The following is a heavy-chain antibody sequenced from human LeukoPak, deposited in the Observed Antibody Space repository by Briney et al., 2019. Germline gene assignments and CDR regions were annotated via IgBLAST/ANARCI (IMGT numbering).Heavy chain of an antibody. J-gene: IGHJ5*02. CDR1: GFTFSTYS. CDR2: ITSSSSHV. Sequence: PGGSLRLSCAASGFTFSTYSMNWVRQAPGTGLEWVSSITSSSSHVYYADSVKGRFTISRDNAKNTLYLQMNSLRAEDTAVYYCARSEIGDNWFDPWGQGTLVTVSP. D-gene: IGHD1-14*01. CDR3: ARSEIGDNWFDP. V-gene: IGHV3-21*01.